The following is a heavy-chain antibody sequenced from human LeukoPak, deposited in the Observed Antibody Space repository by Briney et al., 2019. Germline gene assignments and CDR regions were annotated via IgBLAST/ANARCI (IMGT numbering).Heavy chain of an antibody. V-gene: IGHV1-2*02. CDR1: GFPFTGHY. J-gene: IGHJ3*02. D-gene: IGHD3-22*01. CDR3: ARDHTYYYDSSSYVDDALDI. Sequence: ASVRVSCKSSGFPFTGHYMHWVRQAPGQGLEWIGYINPTRGDTYYSEKFRGRVTMTRDTSIRTAYMELSRLSSDDTAVYFCARDHTYYYDSSSYVDDALDIWGQGTMVTVFS. CDR2: INPTRGDT.